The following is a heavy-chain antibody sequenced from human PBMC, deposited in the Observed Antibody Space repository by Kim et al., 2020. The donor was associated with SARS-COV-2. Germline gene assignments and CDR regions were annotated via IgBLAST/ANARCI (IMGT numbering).Heavy chain of an antibody. D-gene: IGHD3-9*01. J-gene: IGHJ4*02. CDR2: IVVGSGNT. CDR3: AASDILTGYYSGDYFDY. Sequence: SVKVSCKASGFTFTSSAVQWVRQARGQRLDWIGWIVVGSGNTNYAQKFQERVTITRDMSTSTAYMELSSLRSEDTAVYYCAASDILTGYYSGDYFDYWGQGTLVTVSS. V-gene: IGHV1-58*01. CDR1: GFTFTSSA.